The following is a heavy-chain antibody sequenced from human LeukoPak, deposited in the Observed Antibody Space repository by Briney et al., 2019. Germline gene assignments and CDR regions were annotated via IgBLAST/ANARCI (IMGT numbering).Heavy chain of an antibody. J-gene: IGHJ3*02. CDR1: GFTFSSYA. V-gene: IGHV3-23*01. D-gene: IGHD3-22*01. CDR3: ANLYYYDSSGYYSSSSILAFDI. CDR2: ISGSGGST. Sequence: PGGSLRLSCAASGFTFSSYAMSWVRQAPGKGLEWVSAISGSGGSTYYADSVKGRFTISRDNSKNTLYLQMNSLRAEDTAVYYCANLYYYDSSGYYSSSSILAFDIWGQGTMVTVSS.